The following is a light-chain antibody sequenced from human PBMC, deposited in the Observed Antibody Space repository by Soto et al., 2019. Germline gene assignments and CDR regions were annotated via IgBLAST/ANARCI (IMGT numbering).Light chain of an antibody. Sequence: QSALTQPASVSGSPGQSITISCTGTTCDIGAYNYVAWYQHHPGKATKLLIYDVTYRPPGVSYRFSGSKSGNTASLTISGLQTEDEADYFCSAVATTSPLVFGGGTKLTVL. CDR3: SAVATTSPLV. CDR1: TCDIGAYNY. J-gene: IGLJ2*01. V-gene: IGLV2-14*03. CDR2: DVT.